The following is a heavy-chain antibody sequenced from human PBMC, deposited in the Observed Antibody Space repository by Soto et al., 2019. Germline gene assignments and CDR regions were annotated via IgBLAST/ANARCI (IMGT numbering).Heavy chain of an antibody. V-gene: IGHV3-30*18. CDR1: GFTFSSYG. J-gene: IGHJ6*03. Sequence: QVQLVESGGGVVQPGRSLRLSCAASGFTFSSYGMHWVRQAPGKGLEWAAVISYDGSNKYYADSVKGRFTISRDNSKNTLYLQMNSLRAEDTAVYYCANDRARAEYYYYMDVWGKGNTVTVSS. D-gene: IGHD6-6*01. CDR2: ISYDGSNK. CDR3: ANDRARAEYYYYMDV.